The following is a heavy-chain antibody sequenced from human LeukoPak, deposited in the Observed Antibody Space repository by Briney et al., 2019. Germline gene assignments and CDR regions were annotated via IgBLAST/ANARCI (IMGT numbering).Heavy chain of an antibody. J-gene: IGHJ3*02. CDR1: GYTFTNFH. CDR3: ARMAFDI. V-gene: IGHV1-18*04. Sequence: ASVKVSCKASGYTFTNFHMHWVRQAPGQGLEWMGWISAYNGNTNYAQKLQGRVTMTTDTSTSTAYMELRSLRSDDTAVYYCARMAFDIWGQGTMVTVSS. CDR2: ISAYNGNT.